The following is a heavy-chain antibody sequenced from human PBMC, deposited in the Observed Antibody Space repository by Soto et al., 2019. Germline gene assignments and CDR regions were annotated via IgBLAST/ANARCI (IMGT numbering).Heavy chain of an antibody. Sequence: SETLSLTYSVSGGSIRNSSYFCTWIRQHPGKGLEWIGYIYYSGTTYYNPSLESRVIISIDTSKNQFSLKLSSVTAADTAVYYCAKTSIVGLTISDYWGQGTLVTVSS. CDR2: IYYSGTT. CDR1: GGSIRNSSYF. CDR3: AKTSIVGLTISDY. V-gene: IGHV4-31*03. D-gene: IGHD1-26*01. J-gene: IGHJ4*02.